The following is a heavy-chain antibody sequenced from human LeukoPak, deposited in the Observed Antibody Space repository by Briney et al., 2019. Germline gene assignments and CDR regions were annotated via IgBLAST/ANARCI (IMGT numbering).Heavy chain of an antibody. V-gene: IGHV4-4*07. CDR1: GVSISNDY. D-gene: IGHD3-16*01. Sequence: SETLSLTCTASGVSISNDYRSWIRQPAGKGLEWIGRIYNTGSTNYNPSLKSRVTMSVDTSKNQFSLGLTSVTAADTADYYCARGDYYAGGGRNWFDPWGQGTLVTVSS. CDR2: IYNTGST. J-gene: IGHJ5*02. CDR3: ARGDYYAGGGRNWFDP.